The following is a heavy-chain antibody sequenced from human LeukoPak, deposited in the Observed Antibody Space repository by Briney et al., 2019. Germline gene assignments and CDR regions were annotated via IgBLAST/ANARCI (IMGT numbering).Heavy chain of an antibody. D-gene: IGHD5-18*01. CDR2: INHSGSN. CDR1: CGSFSGHY. CDR3: AVEDTARRASRTVDI. J-gene: IGHJ3*02. Sequence: PSETLSLTCAVYCGSFSGHYWSWIRQHPGKWMEWIGEINHSGSNNYNPPLKSRVTISVDTSKTQFSLKRSSVTAADTAVYYCAVEDTARRASRTVDIWAQGTMVTVSS. V-gene: IGHV4-34*01.